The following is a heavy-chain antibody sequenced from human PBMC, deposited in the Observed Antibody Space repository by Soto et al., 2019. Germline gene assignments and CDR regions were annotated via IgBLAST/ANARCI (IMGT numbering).Heavy chain of an antibody. CDR3: ARGVHNYASFGIDV. CDR2: VYPGDSDT. Sequence: GESLKISCKASGYTFTTQWIAWVRQKPGEGLEWMGIVYPGDSDTRYSPSFQGQVTISADKSINTAHLQWSSLKASDAATYFCARGVHNYASFGIDVWGQGTTVTVSS. CDR1: GYTFTTQW. D-gene: IGHD3-16*01. J-gene: IGHJ6*02. V-gene: IGHV5-51*01.